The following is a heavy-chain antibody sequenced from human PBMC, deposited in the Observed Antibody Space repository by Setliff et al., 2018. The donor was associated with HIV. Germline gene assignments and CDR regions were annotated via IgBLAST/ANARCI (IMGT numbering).Heavy chain of an antibody. J-gene: IGHJ4*02. V-gene: IGHV3-49*04. D-gene: IGHD3-10*01. CDR1: GLIFGDYA. Sequence: PGGSLRLSCTASGLIFGDYAMSWVRQAPGKGLEWVGFIRSKAYGGTAEYAASVEGRFTISSDDSKSIAYLKMNSLKAEETAVYYCIRVKGDLTYYPQFDYWGQVTLIAVSS. CDR2: IRSKAYGGTA. CDR3: IRVKGDLTYYPQFDY.